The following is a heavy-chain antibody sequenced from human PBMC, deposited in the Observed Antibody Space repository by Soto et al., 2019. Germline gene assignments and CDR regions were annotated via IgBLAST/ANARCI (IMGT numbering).Heavy chain of an antibody. V-gene: IGHV1-69*13. CDR1: GGTFSSYA. J-gene: IGHJ4*02. CDR2: IIPIFGTA. CDR3: ARVGRIAAQAEVFDY. Sequence: SGKVSCKASGGTFSSYAISWVRQAPGQGLEWMGGIIPIFGTANYAQKFQGRVTITADESTSTAYMELSSLRSEDTAVYYCARVGRIAAQAEVFDYWGQGTFVTVSS. D-gene: IGHD6-13*01.